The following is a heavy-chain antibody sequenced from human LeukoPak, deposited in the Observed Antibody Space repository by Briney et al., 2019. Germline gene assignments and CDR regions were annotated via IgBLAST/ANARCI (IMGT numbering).Heavy chain of an antibody. CDR3: AKDQYYDFWSGYSVWFDP. V-gene: IGHV3-23*01. Sequence: GGSLRLSCVVSGFSVSNNYIIWVRQAPGKGLEWVSAISGSGGSTYYADSVKGRFTISRDNSKNTLYLQMNSLRAEDTAVYYCAKDQYYDFWSGYSVWFDPWGQGTLVTVSS. CDR1: GFSVSNNY. J-gene: IGHJ5*02. D-gene: IGHD3-3*01. CDR2: ISGSGGST.